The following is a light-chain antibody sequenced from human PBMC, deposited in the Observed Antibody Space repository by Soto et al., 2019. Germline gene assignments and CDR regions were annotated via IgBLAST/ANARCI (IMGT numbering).Light chain of an antibody. CDR2: DVS. Sequence: QTVLAQSASMAWFSGLAVTITSTGTSSDDGGYNYVSRYQQHPGKAPKLMIYDVSNRPSGVSNRFSGSKSGNTASLTISGLQAEYEADYYCSSDTSSSTLGVLGTGTNVTVL. J-gene: IGLJ1*01. V-gene: IGLV2-14*01. CDR1: SSDDGGYNY. CDR3: SSDTSSSTLGV.